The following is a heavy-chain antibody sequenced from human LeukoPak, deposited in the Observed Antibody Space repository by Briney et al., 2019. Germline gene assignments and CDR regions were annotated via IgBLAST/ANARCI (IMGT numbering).Heavy chain of an antibody. D-gene: IGHD3-10*01. CDR2: IRYDGSNK. CDR3: AKDPPGSGSYNLDY. CDR1: GFTFSSYG. Sequence: RPGGSLRLSCAASGFTFSSYGMHWVRQAPGKGLEWVAFIRYDGSNKYYVDSVKGRFTISRDNSKNTLYLQMNSLRAEDAAVYYCAKDPPGSGSYNLDYWGQGTLVTVS. V-gene: IGHV3-30*02. J-gene: IGHJ4*02.